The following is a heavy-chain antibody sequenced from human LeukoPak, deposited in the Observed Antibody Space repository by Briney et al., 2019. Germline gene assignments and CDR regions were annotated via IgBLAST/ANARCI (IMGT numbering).Heavy chain of an antibody. Sequence: ASVKVSCKASGGTFSSYAISWVRQAPGQGLVWMGGIIPIFGTANYAQKFQGRVTITADKSTSTAYMELSSLRSEDTAVYYCATLHVEMATVQYYYMDVWGKGTTVTVSS. CDR1: GGTFSSYA. CDR3: ATLHVEMATVQYYYMDV. J-gene: IGHJ6*03. CDR2: IIPIFGTA. V-gene: IGHV1-69*06. D-gene: IGHD5-24*01.